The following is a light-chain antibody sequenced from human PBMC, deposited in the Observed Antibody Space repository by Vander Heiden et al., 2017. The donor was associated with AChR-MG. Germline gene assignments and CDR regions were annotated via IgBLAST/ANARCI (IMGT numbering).Light chain of an antibody. CDR1: NIGSKS. CDR3: QVWDSSSDLVV. CDR2: DDS. Sequence: SYVLTQPPSVSLDPGQTARITCGGNNIGSKSVHWYQQKPGQAPVLVVYDDSDRPSGIPERFSGSNSGNTATLTISRVEAGDEADYYCQVWDSSSDLVVFGGGTKLTVL. J-gene: IGLJ2*01. V-gene: IGLV3-21*02.